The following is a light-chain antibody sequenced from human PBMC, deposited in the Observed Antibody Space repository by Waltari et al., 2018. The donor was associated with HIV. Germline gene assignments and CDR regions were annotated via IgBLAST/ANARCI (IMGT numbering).Light chain of an antibody. CDR2: KTD. CDR1: TGAVTSAHS. CDR3: LLYHGGAWV. V-gene: IGLV7-43*01. J-gene: IGLJ3*02. Sequence: TVVTQEPSLTVSPGGTISLTCASSTGAVTSAHSANWFQQKPGQIPRAPIYKTDGAHSWTPARFSCSLLGGKAALILSNVQPEDEADYYCLLYHGGAWVFGGGTKFTVL.